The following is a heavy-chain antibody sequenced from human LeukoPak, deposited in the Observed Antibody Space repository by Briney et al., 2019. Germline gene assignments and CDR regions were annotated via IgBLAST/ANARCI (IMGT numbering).Heavy chain of an antibody. V-gene: IGHV1-46*01. J-gene: IGHJ4*02. CDR1: GYTFTSYY. Sequence: GASVKVSCKASGYTFTSYYMHWVRQAPGQGLEWMGIINPSGGSTSYAQKFQGRVTMTRDMSTSTVYMELSRLKSDDTAVYYCARDLSGSYTEFDYWGQGTLVTVSS. CDR2: INPSGGST. D-gene: IGHD1-26*01. CDR3: ARDLSGSYTEFDY.